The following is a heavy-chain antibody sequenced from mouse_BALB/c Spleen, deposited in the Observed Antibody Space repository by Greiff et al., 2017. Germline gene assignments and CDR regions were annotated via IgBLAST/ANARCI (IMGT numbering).Heavy chain of an antibody. J-gene: IGHJ4*01. V-gene: IGHV5-17*02. CDR1: GFTFSSFG. CDR2: ISSGSSTI. Sequence: EVKVVESGGGLVQPGGSRKLSCAASGFTFSSFGMHWVRQAPEKGLEWVAYISSGSSTIYYADTVKGRFTISRDNPKNTLFLQMTSLRSEDTAMYYCARRWSYAMDYWGQGTSVTVSS. D-gene: IGHD1-1*02. CDR3: ARRWSYAMDY.